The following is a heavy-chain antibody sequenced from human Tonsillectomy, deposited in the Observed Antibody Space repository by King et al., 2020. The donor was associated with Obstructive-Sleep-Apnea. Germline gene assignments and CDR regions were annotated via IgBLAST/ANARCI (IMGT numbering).Heavy chain of an antibody. Sequence: QLVQSGGGLVQPGGSLRLSCAASGFTFSSYWMHWVRQAPGKGLVWVSRINSGGSNTGYADPVKGRFTISRDNAKNTLSLQMNSLRAEDTGVYYCARMFRDYGGNNDYWGQGTLVTVSS. CDR2: INSGGSNT. V-gene: IGHV3-74*02. CDR1: GFTFSSYW. CDR3: ARMFRDYGGNNDY. D-gene: IGHD4-23*01. J-gene: IGHJ4*02.